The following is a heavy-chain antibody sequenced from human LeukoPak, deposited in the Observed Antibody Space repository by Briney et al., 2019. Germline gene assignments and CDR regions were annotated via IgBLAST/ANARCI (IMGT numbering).Heavy chain of an antibody. D-gene: IGHD6-13*01. CDR3: AREAGSSWYLP. CDR1: GGSNSSYY. CDR2: IYYSGST. J-gene: IGHJ4*02. Sequence: PSETLSLTCTVSGGSNSSYYWSWIRQPPGKGLEWIGYIYYSGSTNYNPSLKSRVTISVDTSKNQFSLKLSSVTAADTAVYYCAREAGSSWYLPWGQGTLVTVSS. V-gene: IGHV4-59*01.